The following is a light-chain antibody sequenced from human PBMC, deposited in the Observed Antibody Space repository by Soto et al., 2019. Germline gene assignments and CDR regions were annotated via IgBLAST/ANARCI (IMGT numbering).Light chain of an antibody. CDR2: DVS. CDR1: SSDVGGYNY. Sequence: QSALTQPASVSGSPGQSITISCTGTSSDVGGYNYVSWYQQHPGEAPKLMIYDVSNRPSGVSNRFSGSKSGNTASLTISGLQAEDEADYYCSSYTSSSAYGFGPGTKVTVL. CDR3: SSYTSSSAYG. J-gene: IGLJ1*01. V-gene: IGLV2-14*01.